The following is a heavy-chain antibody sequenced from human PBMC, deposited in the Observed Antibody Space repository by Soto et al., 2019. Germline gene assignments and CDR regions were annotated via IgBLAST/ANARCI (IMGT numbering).Heavy chain of an antibody. CDR2: ISLYSDGT. D-gene: IGHD2-2*01. Sequence: ASVKVSCKTSGYTFSNYGITGVRQAPGQPLEWLGWISLYSDGTNYAQKFQGRVSMTTDTSTTTAYMELRSLRSDDTAVYYCARVVQGAEAWFGPWGQGTLVTVSS. CDR1: GYTFSNYG. J-gene: IGHJ5*02. V-gene: IGHV1-18*01. CDR3: ARVVQGAEAWFGP.